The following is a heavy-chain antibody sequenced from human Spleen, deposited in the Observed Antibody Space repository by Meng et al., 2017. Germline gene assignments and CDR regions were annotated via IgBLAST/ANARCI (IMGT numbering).Heavy chain of an antibody. Sequence: GGSLRLSCAASGLTVSSNEMSWVRQAPGKGLEWVSSISGDSTYYADSGKGRFTISRDNSKNTLYLQMNSLRAEDTAVYYCAKCSRGADYIMDYWGQGTLGTVSS. CDR2: ISGDST. CDR1: GLTVSSNE. J-gene: IGHJ4*02. D-gene: IGHD3-10*01. V-gene: IGHV3-38-3*01. CDR3: AKCSRGADYIMDY.